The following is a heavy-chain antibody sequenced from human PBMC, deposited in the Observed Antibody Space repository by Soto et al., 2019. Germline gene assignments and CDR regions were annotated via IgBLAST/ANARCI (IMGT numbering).Heavy chain of an antibody. V-gene: IGHV1-18*01. J-gene: IGHJ4*02. CDR1: GYTFSSYA. Sequence: QVQLVQSGAEVKKPGASVKVSCKASGYTFSSYAISWVRQAPGQGLEWMGWISAYNGNTKYAQKLQGRVTMTTDTSTRKAYMEVRSLRSDDTAVYYCARDGPPADYWGQGTLVTVSS. CDR3: ARDGPPADY. CDR2: ISAYNGNT.